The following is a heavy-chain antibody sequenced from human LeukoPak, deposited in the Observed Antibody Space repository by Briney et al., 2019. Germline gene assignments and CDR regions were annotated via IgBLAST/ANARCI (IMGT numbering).Heavy chain of an antibody. CDR2: INPNSGGT. CDR3: ARASVPHTIFGAVIRDLYYFDY. D-gene: IGHD3-3*01. Sequence: ASVKVSCKASGYTFTGYYMHWVRQAPGQGLEWMGWINPNSGGTNYAQKFQGWVTMTRDTSISTAYMELSRLRSDDTAVYYCARASVPHTIFGAVIRDLYYFDYWGRGTLVTVSS. J-gene: IGHJ4*02. V-gene: IGHV1-2*04. CDR1: GYTFTGYY.